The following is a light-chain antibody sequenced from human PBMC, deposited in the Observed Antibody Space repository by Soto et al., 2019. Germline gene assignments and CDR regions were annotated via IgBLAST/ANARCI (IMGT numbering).Light chain of an antibody. J-gene: IGLJ2*01. Sequence: QSALTQPASVSGSPGQSITISCTGTSSDVGGYNYVSWYQQHPGKAPKLMIYDVSNRPSGVSNRFSGSKSGNTASLTISGLQAEDEADYYWSSYTSSSTDVVFGGGTKVTVL. V-gene: IGLV2-14*01. CDR3: SSYTSSSTDVV. CDR1: SSDVGGYNY. CDR2: DVS.